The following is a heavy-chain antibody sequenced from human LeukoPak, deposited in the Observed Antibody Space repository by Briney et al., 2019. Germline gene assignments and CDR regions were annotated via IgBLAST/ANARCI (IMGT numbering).Heavy chain of an antibody. CDR3: ASIDRAVAGTLHE. V-gene: IGHV4-59*08. CDR2: IYYSGST. D-gene: IGHD6-19*01. J-gene: IGHJ4*02. CDR1: VGSISSYF. Sequence: PSETLSLTCTVPVGSISSYFWSSVRQPPGKGLEWIGYIYYSGSTNYNPSLKSRVTMSVGTSKNQFSLKLSSVTAADTAVYYYASIDRAVAGTLHEWGEGTLVTVSS.